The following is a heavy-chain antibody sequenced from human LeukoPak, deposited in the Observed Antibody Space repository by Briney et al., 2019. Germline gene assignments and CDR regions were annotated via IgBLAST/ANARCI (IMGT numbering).Heavy chain of an antibody. V-gene: IGHV1-18*01. Sequence: ASVKVSCKASGYTFTSYGISWVRQAPGQGLEWMGWISAYNGNTNYAQKLQGRVTITTDTSTSTAYMELRSLRSDDTAVYYCARAAAEDLGDSSLDYWGQGTLVTVSS. D-gene: IGHD2-21*01. J-gene: IGHJ4*02. CDR3: ARAAAEDLGDSSLDY. CDR2: ISAYNGNT. CDR1: GYTFTSYG.